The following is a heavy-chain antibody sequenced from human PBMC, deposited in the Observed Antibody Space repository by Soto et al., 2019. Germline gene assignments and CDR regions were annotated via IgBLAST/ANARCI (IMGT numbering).Heavy chain of an antibody. V-gene: IGHV4-38-2*02. J-gene: IGHJ4*02. Sequence: PSEALSLTCGVSGYFISNGDYWGWLRQPPGKGLEWIGSIFHSGSAYYNPSLKSRVTISVDTSKSEFSLRLSSVTAADTAVYYCARDATDNGSGLDYFDYWGQGTLVTVSS. CDR2: IFHSGSA. D-gene: IGHD6-19*01. CDR1: GYFISNGDY. CDR3: ARDATDNGSGLDYFDY.